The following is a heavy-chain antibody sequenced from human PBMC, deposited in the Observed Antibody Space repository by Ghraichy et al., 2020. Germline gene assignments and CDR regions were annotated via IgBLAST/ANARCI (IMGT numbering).Heavy chain of an antibody. V-gene: IGHV3-53*04. CDR3: ARRGEISAFGD. Sequence: GGSLRLSCSVSGFRVSTNYMAWVRQAPGKGLEWVAAITSGGTPYYADSVKGRFTISKHTSENTLDLQMKSLRSDDTAIYYCARRGEISAFGDWGQGALVSVSS. CDR1: GFRVSTNY. D-gene: IGHD3-16*01. J-gene: IGHJ4*02. CDR2: ITSGGTP.